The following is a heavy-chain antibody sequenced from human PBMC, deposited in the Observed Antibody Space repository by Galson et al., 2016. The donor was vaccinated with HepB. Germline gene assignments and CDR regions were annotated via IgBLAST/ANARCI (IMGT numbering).Heavy chain of an antibody. D-gene: IGHD4-17*01. Sequence: SLRLSCAASAFTFNTYTMSWVRQAPGKGLEWVSSISNSGTYMYYADSVRGRFTISRDNAKNSLYLQLNSLRAEDTAVYYCARNGRRNYGDYGRFDYWGQGTLVTVSS. CDR3: ARNGRRNYGDYGRFDY. J-gene: IGHJ4*02. CDR1: AFTFNTYT. V-gene: IGHV3-21*01. CDR2: ISNSGTYM.